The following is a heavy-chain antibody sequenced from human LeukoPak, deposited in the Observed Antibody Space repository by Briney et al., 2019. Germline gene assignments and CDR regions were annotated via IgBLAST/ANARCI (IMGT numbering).Heavy chain of an antibody. Sequence: SETLSLTCTVSGGSINSDDYYWSWIRQPPGKGLEWIGEINHSGSTNYNPSLKSRVTISVDTSKNQFSLKLSSVTAADTAVYYCARGVGATVRGDENYFDYWGQGTLVTVSS. D-gene: IGHD1-26*01. V-gene: IGHV4-34*01. CDR3: ARGVGATVRGDENYFDY. CDR1: GGSINSDDYY. J-gene: IGHJ4*02. CDR2: INHSGST.